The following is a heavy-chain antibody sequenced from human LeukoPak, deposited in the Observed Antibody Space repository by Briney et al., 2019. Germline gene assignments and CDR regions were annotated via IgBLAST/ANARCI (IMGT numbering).Heavy chain of an antibody. Sequence: GGSLRLSCAASGFTFSSYWMHWVRQAPGKGLVWVARIKDDDSDTDYADSVRGRFTISRDNTKNTLYLQMNNLRAEDTAVYFCTPIRPDYWGHGTLVTVSS. CDR2: IKDDDSDT. D-gene: IGHD6-6*01. CDR3: TPIRPDY. CDR1: GFTFSSYW. V-gene: IGHV3-74*01. J-gene: IGHJ4*01.